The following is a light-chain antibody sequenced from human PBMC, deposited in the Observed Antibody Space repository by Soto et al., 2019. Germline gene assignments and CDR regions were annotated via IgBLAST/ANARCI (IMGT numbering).Light chain of an antibody. Sequence: QSVLTQPPSVSVALGQRVTISCTGSSSNIGAGYDVHWYQQLPGTAPKLLIYGNSNRPSGVPDRFSGSKSGTSASLAITGRQAEDEADYYCQSYDRSLSGWVFGGGTKLTVL. J-gene: IGLJ3*02. CDR2: GNS. V-gene: IGLV1-40*01. CDR1: SSNIGAGYD. CDR3: QSYDRSLSGWV.